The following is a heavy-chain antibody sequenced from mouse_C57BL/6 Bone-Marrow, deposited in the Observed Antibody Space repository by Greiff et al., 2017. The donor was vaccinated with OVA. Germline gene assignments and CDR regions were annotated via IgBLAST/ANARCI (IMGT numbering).Heavy chain of an antibody. V-gene: IGHV1-18*01. CDR3: ARGDDGDVSYAMDY. CDR1: GYTFTDYN. Sequence: EVQRVESGPELVKPGASVKIPCKASGYTFTDYNMDWVKQSHGKSLEWIGDINPNNGGTIYNQKFKGKATLTVDKSSSTAYMELRSLTSEDTAVYYCARGDDGDVSYAMDYWGQGTSVTVSS. CDR2: INPNNGGT. J-gene: IGHJ4*01. D-gene: IGHD1-2*01.